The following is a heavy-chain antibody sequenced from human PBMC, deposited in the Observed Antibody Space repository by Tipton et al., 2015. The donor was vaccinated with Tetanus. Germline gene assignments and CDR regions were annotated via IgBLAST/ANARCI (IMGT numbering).Heavy chain of an antibody. Sequence: SGFTFSSYGMHWVRQAPGKGLEWVAVIWYDGSNKHYADSVKGRFTISRDNSKNTLYLQMNSLRAEDTAVYYCARDSIMLKYYYDSSGQGHFDYWGQGTLVTVSS. D-gene: IGHD3-22*01. CDR1: GFTFSSYG. CDR3: ARDSIMLKYYYDSSGQGHFDY. J-gene: IGHJ4*02. CDR2: IWYDGSNK. V-gene: IGHV3-33*01.